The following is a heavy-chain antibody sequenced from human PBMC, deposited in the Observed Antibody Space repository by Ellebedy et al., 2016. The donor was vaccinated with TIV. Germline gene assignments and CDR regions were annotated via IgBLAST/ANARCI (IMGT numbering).Heavy chain of an antibody. CDR3: AKASIEYSSSDGFDY. Sequence: GESLKISCAASGFTFSSYAMSWVRQAPGKGLEWVSAISGSGGSTYYADSVKGRFTISRDNSKNTLYLQMNSLRAEDTAVYYCAKASIEYSSSDGFDYWGQGTLVTVSS. D-gene: IGHD6-6*01. V-gene: IGHV3-23*01. CDR2: ISGSGGST. CDR1: GFTFSSYA. J-gene: IGHJ4*02.